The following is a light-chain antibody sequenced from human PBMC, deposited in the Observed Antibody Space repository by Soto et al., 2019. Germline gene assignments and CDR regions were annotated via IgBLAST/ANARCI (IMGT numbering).Light chain of an antibody. CDR3: QADDRASWT. CDR1: QSISSW. Sequence: DIQMTQSPSTLSASVGDRVIITCRASQSISSWLAWYQQKPGKAPDLLIYRASTLKTAIPSRFSGSGCGTESTLTISSLQPDDFAHYYCQADDRASWTFGPGTKVEIK. J-gene: IGKJ1*01. CDR2: RAS. V-gene: IGKV1-5*03.